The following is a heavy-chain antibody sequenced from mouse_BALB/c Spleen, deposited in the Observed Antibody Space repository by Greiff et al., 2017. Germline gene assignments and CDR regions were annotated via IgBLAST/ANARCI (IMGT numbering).Heavy chain of an antibody. J-gene: IGHJ3*01. CDR2: ISSGSSTI. Sequence: EVKLMESGGGLVQPGGSRKLSCAASGFTFSSFGMHWVRQAPEKGLEWVAYISSGSSTIYYADTVKGRFTISRDNPKNTLFLQMTSLRSEDTAMYYCARSEYYDYDVWFAYWGQGTLVTVSA. CDR1: GFTFSSFG. D-gene: IGHD2-4*01. V-gene: IGHV5-17*02. CDR3: ARSEYYDYDVWFAY.